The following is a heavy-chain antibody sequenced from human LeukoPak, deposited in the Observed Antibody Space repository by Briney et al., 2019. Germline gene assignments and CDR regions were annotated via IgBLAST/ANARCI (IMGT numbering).Heavy chain of an antibody. Sequence: ASVKVSCKASGYTFTNYDISWVRQAPGQGLEWMGWISAYNGNINYAQNFQGRVTMTTDTSTSTAYMELRSPRSDDTAVYYCARGRYCSSTSCSPSFYFDFWGQGTLVTVSS. CDR1: GYTFTNYD. CDR2: ISAYNGNI. CDR3: ARGRYCSSTSCSPSFYFDF. V-gene: IGHV1-18*01. J-gene: IGHJ4*02. D-gene: IGHD2-2*01.